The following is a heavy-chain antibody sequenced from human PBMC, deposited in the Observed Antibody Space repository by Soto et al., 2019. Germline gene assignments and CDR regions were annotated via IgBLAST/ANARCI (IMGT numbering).Heavy chain of an antibody. J-gene: IGHJ6*02. V-gene: IGHV1-18*01. D-gene: IGHD2-2*01. CDR2: ISAYSGDT. CDR3: ATGAYCSSPSCYPWYYGMDV. CDR1: GYIFTSYG. Sequence: QVQLVQSGPEVKKPGASVKVSCKASGYIFTSYGVSWVRQAPGQGLEWMGWISAYSGDTKFAQKLQDRFTMTTDTSTTTAYMDLRSLRSDDTAVYYCATGAYCSSPSCYPWYYGMDVWGQGTTVTVSS.